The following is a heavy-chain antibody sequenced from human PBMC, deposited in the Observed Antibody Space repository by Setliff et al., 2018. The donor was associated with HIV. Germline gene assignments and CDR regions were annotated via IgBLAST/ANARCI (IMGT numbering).Heavy chain of an antibody. V-gene: IGHV3-23*01. CDR3: AKDVLVGGTYRLVPDY. Sequence: GGSLRLSCAASGFTFSAYAMTWVRQAPGKGLEWVSATTSNGRTTDYAESVRGRFILSRDNSGNTLYLQMTSLRAEDTATYYCAKDVLVGGTYRLVPDYWGQGTLVTVSS. D-gene: IGHD3-9*01. J-gene: IGHJ4*02. CDR2: TTSNGRTT. CDR1: GFTFSAYA.